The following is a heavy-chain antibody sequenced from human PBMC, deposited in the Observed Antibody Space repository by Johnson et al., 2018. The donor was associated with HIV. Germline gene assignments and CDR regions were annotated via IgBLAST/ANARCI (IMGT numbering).Heavy chain of an antibody. CDR2: ISYDGSNK. Sequence: VQLVESGGGVVQPGRSLRLSCAASGFTFSSYAMHWVRQAPGKGLEWVAVISYDGSNKYYADSVKGRFTSSRDNSKNTLYLQMNSLRAEDTAVYYCARADITYNYYDRSGYYYHDAFDMWGQGTEVTVSS. V-gene: IGHV3-30*04. D-gene: IGHD3-22*01. J-gene: IGHJ3*02. CDR3: ARADITYNYYDRSGYYYHDAFDM. CDR1: GFTFSSYA.